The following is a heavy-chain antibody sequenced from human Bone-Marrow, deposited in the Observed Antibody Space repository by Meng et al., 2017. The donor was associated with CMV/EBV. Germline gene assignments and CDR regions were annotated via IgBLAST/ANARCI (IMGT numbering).Heavy chain of an antibody. D-gene: IGHD5-12*01. J-gene: IGHJ4*02. V-gene: IGHV1-69*02. CDR2: IIPILGIA. CDR3: ARGGYKVAYYFDY. CDR1: GGTFSSYT. Sequence: SVKVSCKASGGTFSSYTISWVRQAPGQGLEWMGRIIPILGIANYAQKFQGRVTITADKSTSTAYMELRSLRSDDTAVYYCARGGYKVAYYFDYWGQGTLVTVSS.